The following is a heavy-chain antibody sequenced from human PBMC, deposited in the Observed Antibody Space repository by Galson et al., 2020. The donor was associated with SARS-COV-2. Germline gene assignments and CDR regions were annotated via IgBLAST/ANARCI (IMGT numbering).Heavy chain of an antibody. J-gene: IGHJ4*02. Sequence: ASVKVSCQASGYTFTGYYMHWVRQAPGQGLEWMGWINPNSGGTNYAQKFQGWVTMTRDTSISTAYMELSRLRSDDTAVYYCARDGTGTPRGAFDIWGQGTLVTVSS. CDR2: INPNSGGT. D-gene: IGHD1-1*01. V-gene: IGHV1-2*04. CDR3: ARDGTGTPRGAFDI. CDR1: GYTFTGYY.